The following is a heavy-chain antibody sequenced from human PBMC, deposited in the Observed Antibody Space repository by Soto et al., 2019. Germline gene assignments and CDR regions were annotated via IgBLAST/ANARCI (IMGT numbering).Heavy chain of an antibody. CDR3: ARGIKDYGGILRYFGF. CDR1: GGSFSGYY. J-gene: IGHJ4*02. Sequence: SETLSLTCAVYGGSFSGYYWSWIRQPPGKGLEWIGEINHSGSTNSNPSLKSRVTISVDTSKNQFSLRLSSVTAADTAVYWCARGIKDYGGILRYFGFWGLGTLVTVSS. D-gene: IGHD4-17*01. CDR2: INHSGST. V-gene: IGHV4-34*09.